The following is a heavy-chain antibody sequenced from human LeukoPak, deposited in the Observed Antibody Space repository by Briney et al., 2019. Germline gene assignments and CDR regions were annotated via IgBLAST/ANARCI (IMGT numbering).Heavy chain of an antibody. Sequence: PGGSLRLSCAASGFTVSSNNMSCVRQAPGKRLEWVSVIYSGGSTYYADSVKGRFTISRDNSKNTLYLQMNSLRAEDTAVYYCARDTTQYYYYSDVWGKGTTVTVSS. CDR3: ARDTTQYYYYSDV. V-gene: IGHV3-53*01. CDR1: GFTVSSNN. CDR2: IYSGGST. D-gene: IGHD1-26*01. J-gene: IGHJ6*03.